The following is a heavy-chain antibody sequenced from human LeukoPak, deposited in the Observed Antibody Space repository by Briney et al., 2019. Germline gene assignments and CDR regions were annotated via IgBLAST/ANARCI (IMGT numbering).Heavy chain of an antibody. CDR1: GYTFTSYG. CDR3: AVSIAAAGRYYFDY. V-gene: IGHV1-18*01. Sequence: ASVKVSCKASGYTFTSYGISWVRQAPGQGLEWMGWISAYNGNTNYAQKLQGRVTMTTDTSTSTAYMELRSLRSDDTAVYYCAVSIAAAGRYYFDYWGQGTLVTVSS. J-gene: IGHJ4*02. CDR2: ISAYNGNT. D-gene: IGHD6-13*01.